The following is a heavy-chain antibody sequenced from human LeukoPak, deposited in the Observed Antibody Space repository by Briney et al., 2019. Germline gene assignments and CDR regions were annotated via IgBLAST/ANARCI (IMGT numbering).Heavy chain of an antibody. V-gene: IGHV3-21*01. D-gene: IGHD6-13*01. J-gene: IGHJ4*02. CDR1: GFTFSSYS. CDR3: ARDGGSSWYYFDY. Sequence: PGGSLRLSCAASGFTFSSYSMNWVRQAPGKGLEWLSSISSSSSYIYYADSVKGRFTISRDNAKNSLYLQMNSLRAEDTAVYYCARDGGSSWYYFDYWGQGTLVTVSS. CDR2: ISSSSSYI.